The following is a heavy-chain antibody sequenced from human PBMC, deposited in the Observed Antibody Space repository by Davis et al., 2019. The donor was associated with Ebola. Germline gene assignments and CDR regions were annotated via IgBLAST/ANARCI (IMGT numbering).Heavy chain of an antibody. D-gene: IGHD2-15*01. CDR1: GYTFTSYC. J-gene: IGHJ5*02. V-gene: IGHV1-18*01. CDR3: ARAISRYCSGGSCDWGWFDA. Sequence: ASVPVSCQASGYTFTSYCISWVRQAPAQGLEWMGWISAYNGYTNYAQNLQGSVTMTTDTSTSTAYMELRSMRSDGTAVYYGARAISRYCSGGSCDWGWFDAWGQGTLVTVSS. CDR2: ISAYNGYT.